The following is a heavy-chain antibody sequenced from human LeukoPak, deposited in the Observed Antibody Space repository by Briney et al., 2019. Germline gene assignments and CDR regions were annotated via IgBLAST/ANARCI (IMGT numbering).Heavy chain of an antibody. CDR3: ARGQEDWDRQQRAVHFDY. CDR1: LYSISSGYY. V-gene: IGHV4-38-2*02. CDR2: IYNTGSA. J-gene: IGHJ4*02. Sequence: SETLSLTCSVSLYSISSGYYWGWIRQAPGKGLEWIGSIYNTGSAYYRPSLKSRVTISLDTSKNQFSLKLSSVTAADTAVYYCARGQEDWDRQQRAVHFDYWGQGTLVTVSS. D-gene: IGHD1/OR15-1a*01.